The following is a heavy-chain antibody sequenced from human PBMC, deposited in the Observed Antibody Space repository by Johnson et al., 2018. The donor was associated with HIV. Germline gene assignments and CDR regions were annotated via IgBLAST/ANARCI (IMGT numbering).Heavy chain of an antibody. CDR2: ISYDGSNK. J-gene: IGHJ3*02. CDR3: ARGGGYSIAAPSDAFDI. V-gene: IGHV3-30-3*01. D-gene: IGHD6-6*01. Sequence: QVHLVESGGGVVQPGRSLRLSCAASGFTFSSYAMHWVRQAPGKGLEWVAVISYDGSNKYYADSVKGRFIISRDNSKNTLYLQMNSLRAEDTAVYYCARGGGYSIAAPSDAFDIWGQGTMVTVSS. CDR1: GFTFSSYA.